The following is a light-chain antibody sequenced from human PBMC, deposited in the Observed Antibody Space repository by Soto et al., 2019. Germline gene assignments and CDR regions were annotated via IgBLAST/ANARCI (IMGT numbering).Light chain of an antibody. J-gene: IGLJ3*02. V-gene: IGLV2-14*01. CDR1: SSYVGGYNY. Sequence: QSVLTQPASVSGSPGQSITISCTGTSSYVGGYNYVSWYQQHPGKDPKLMIYDVSNRPSGVSNRFSGSKSGNTASLTISGLQAEDEADYYCSSYTSSSTFWVFGGGTKLTVL. CDR3: SSYTSSSTFWV. CDR2: DVS.